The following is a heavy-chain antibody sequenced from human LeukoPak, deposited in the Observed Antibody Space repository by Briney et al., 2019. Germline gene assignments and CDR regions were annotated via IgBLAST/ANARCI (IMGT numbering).Heavy chain of an antibody. CDR2: IYSGGST. V-gene: IGHV3-53*01. CDR1: GFTVSSHY. D-gene: IGHD4-11*01. CDR3: ARDQGDSNEYYGMDV. J-gene: IGHJ6*02. Sequence: GGSLRLSCAASGFTVSSHYMNWVRQAPGKGLEWVSVIYSGGSTFYADSVTGRFTISRDNSKNTLFLQMNSLRAEDTAIYYCARDQGDSNEYYGMDVWGQGTTVTVSS.